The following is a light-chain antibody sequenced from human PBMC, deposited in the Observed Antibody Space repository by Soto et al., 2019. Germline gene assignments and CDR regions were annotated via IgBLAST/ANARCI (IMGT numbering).Light chain of an antibody. CDR3: QHYNSYSEA. CDR1: QSISSW. V-gene: IGKV1-5*03. CDR2: KAS. Sequence: DIPLTQSPSTLSASVGDRVTITCRASQSISSWLAWYQQKPGKAPKLLIYKASSLESGVPSRFSGSGSGTEFTLTISSLQPDDFATYYCQHYNSYSEAFGQGTKVDI. J-gene: IGKJ1*01.